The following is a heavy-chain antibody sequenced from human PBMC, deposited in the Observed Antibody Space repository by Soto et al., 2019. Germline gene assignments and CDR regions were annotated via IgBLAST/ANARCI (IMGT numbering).Heavy chain of an antibody. CDR2: INPSGGST. CDR1: GYTFTSYY. CDR3: ARSSTVGATSYLDY. D-gene: IGHD1-26*01. J-gene: IGHJ4*02. Sequence: ASVKVSCKASGYTFTSYYMDWVRQAPGQGLEWMGIINPSGGSTSYAQKFQGRVTITADESTRTAYMELSSLRSEDTAVYYCARSSTVGATSYLDYSGQGTLVSLSS. V-gene: IGHV1-46*01.